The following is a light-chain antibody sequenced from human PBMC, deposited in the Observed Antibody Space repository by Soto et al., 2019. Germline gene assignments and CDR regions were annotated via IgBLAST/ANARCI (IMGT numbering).Light chain of an antibody. CDR1: RDISNF. CDR2: DAS. V-gene: IGKV1-33*01. Sequence: DIQMTQSPSSLSASVGDRITFACQASRDISNFLNWYQQKPGKAPELLLYDASTLQTGVPSRFRVSGSVTEFTLTITTLQPEDVATYYCQHYESLPPTFGGGTRVEIK. J-gene: IGKJ4*01. CDR3: QHYESLPPT.